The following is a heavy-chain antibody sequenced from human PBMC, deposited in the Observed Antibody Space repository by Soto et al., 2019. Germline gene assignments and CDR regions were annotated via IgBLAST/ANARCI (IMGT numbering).Heavy chain of an antibody. CDR1: GYTFTSYG. Sequence: GASVKVSCKASGYTFTSYGISWVRQAPGQGLEWMGWISAYNGNTNYAQKLQGRVTMTTDTSTSTAYMELRSLRSDDTAVYYCARDLGYSDILTGLPTFDYWGQGTLVTVSS. D-gene: IGHD3-9*01. CDR2: ISAYNGNT. V-gene: IGHV1-18*01. CDR3: ARDLGYSDILTGLPTFDY. J-gene: IGHJ4*02.